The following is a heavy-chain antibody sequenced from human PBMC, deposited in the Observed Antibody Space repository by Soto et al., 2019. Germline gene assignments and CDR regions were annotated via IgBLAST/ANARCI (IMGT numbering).Heavy chain of an antibody. CDR1: GFTFSTYG. Sequence: GGSLRLSCAASGFTFSTYGMHWVRQAPGKGLEWVAAIWYDGSNKYYADSVKGRFTISRDNSKNTLYLQMNSLRAEDTAVYYCAREATEYYCGYWGQGTLVTVSS. CDR3: AREATEYYCGY. D-gene: IGHD5-12*01. V-gene: IGHV3-33*01. J-gene: IGHJ4*02. CDR2: IWYDGSNK.